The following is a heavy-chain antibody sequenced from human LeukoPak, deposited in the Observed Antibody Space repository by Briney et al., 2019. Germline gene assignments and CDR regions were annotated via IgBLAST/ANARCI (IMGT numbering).Heavy chain of an antibody. CDR2: IYTSGSI. J-gene: IGHJ4*02. V-gene: IGHV4-4*07. CDR1: GGSFDGYY. Sequence: KPSETLSLTCAVFGGSFDGYYWTWIRQPAGKGLEWIGRIYTSGSITYNPSLKSRVSMSVDTSKNQFSLKLSSVTAADTAVYYCARDPIGITMVRGVIITASKHFDYWGQGTLVTVSS. CDR3: ARDPIGITMVRGVIITASKHFDY. D-gene: IGHD3-10*01.